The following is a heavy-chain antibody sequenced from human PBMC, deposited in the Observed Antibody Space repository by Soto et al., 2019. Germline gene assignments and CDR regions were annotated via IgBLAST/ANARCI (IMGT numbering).Heavy chain of an antibody. J-gene: IGHJ4*02. CDR1: GGSISSGGYY. Sequence: QVQLQESGPGLVKPSQTLSLTCTVSGGSISSGGYYWSWIRQQPGKGLEWIGYIYYSGSTYYNPSLKSRVTISVDTSKNQFSLKLSSVTAADTAVYYCARLRGGGYESVTPVFDYWGQGTLVTVSP. D-gene: IGHD5-12*01. CDR3: ARLRGGGYESVTPVFDY. CDR2: IYYSGST. V-gene: IGHV4-31*03.